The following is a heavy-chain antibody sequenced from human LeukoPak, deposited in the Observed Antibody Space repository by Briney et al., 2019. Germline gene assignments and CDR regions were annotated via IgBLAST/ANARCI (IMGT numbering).Heavy chain of an antibody. D-gene: IGHD3-10*02. CDR2: ISDGGRAT. CDR3: TRENYVPDS. V-gene: IGHV3-7*03. J-gene: IGHJ5*02. CDR1: GYRFSPYW. Sequence: GSLRLSCAASGYRFSPYWMSWVRQTPGKGLEWVASISDGGRATYYGDSVRGRFTISRDDARNSLVLQMNGLRADDTAVYYCTRENYVPDSWGQGTLVTVSS.